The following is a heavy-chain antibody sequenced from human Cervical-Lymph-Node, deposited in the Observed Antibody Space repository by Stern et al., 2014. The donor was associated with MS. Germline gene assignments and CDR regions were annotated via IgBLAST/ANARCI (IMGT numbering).Heavy chain of an antibody. D-gene: IGHD3-3*01. Sequence: EVKLVESGGHSVQPGRSLRLSCAASGFTIDDYAMHWVRQASGKGLEWVSGILRKGGNICYADSVKGRFTISRDDAKNSLYLQMNSLRPEDTALYYCVRDKGVISAAFGYWGQGTLVTVSS. CDR2: ILRKGGNI. CDR3: VRDKGVISAAFGY. CDR1: GFTIDDYA. V-gene: IGHV3-9*01. J-gene: IGHJ4*02.